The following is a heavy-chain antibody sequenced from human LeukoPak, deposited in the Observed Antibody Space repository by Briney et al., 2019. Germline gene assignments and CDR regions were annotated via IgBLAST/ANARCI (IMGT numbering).Heavy chain of an antibody. CDR2: IYYSGNT. CDR1: GVSISSSNSY. CDR3: ARQPGSGLFILP. J-gene: IGHJ4*02. Sequence: SETLSLTCTVSGVSISSSNSYWGWIRQPPGKGLEWIGSIYYSGNTYYNASLKRQVSISIDTSKNRFSLKLTSVTAADTAVYYCARQPGSGLFILPGGQGTLVTVSS. V-gene: IGHV4-39*01. D-gene: IGHD3/OR15-3a*01.